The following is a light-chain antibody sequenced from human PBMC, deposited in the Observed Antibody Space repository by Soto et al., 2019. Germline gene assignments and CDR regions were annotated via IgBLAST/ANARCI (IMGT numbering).Light chain of an antibody. CDR3: QQYNSYSWT. V-gene: IGKV1-5*03. CDR2: KAS. Sequence: IQMTQSPTTLSASVGDRVTITCRASQGITSWLAWYQQKPGRAPKLLIYKASTLDSGVPSRFSGTGSGTDFTLTISSLQPDDFATYYCQQYNSYSWTFGQGTKVDIK. J-gene: IGKJ1*01. CDR1: QGITSW.